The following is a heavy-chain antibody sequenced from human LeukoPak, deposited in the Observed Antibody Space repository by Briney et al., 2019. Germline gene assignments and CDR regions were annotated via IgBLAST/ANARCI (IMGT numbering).Heavy chain of an antibody. D-gene: IGHD6-19*01. CDR2: IRYDGSSK. J-gene: IGHJ4*02. CDR1: GFSFSSYS. V-gene: IGHV3-30*02. CDR3: AKDKSEEAVAGTSFDF. Sequence: GGSLRLSCAASGFSFSSYSMHWVRQAPGKGLEWVAFIRYDGSSKYYADSVKGRFAISRDNSKNTLYLQMNRLRAEDTAVYYCAKDKSEEAVAGTSFDFWGQGTLVTVSS.